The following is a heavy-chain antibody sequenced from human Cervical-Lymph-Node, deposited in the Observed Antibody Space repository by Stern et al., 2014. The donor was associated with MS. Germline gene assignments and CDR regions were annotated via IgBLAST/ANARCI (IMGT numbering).Heavy chain of an antibody. Sequence: EMQLVESGAEVKKPGESLKNSCKGSGYSFTSYWIDWVRQMPGKGLEWVGIIYPGDAQTWSSPSFQGQVTISVDKSTSTANLQWSSLKASDTAMYYCARRGIAVAAPNDYWGQGTLVTVSS. CDR3: ARRGIAVAAPNDY. CDR2: IYPGDAQT. J-gene: IGHJ4*02. D-gene: IGHD6-19*01. CDR1: GYSFTSYW. V-gene: IGHV5-51*01.